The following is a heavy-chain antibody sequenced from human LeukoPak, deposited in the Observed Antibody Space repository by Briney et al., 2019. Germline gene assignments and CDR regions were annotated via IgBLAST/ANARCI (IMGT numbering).Heavy chain of an antibody. V-gene: IGHV4-59*13. CDR1: GGSISSYY. D-gene: IGHD1-26*01. Sequence: SETLSLTCTVSGGSISSYYWTWIRQPPGKGLEWIGDIYITGSTNYNPYLKRRVTMSVDTSKNQFSLRLSSVTAADTAVYYCARVRIGEASYDASDVWGLGTMVTVSS. CDR3: ARVRIGEASYDASDV. J-gene: IGHJ3*01. CDR2: IYITGST.